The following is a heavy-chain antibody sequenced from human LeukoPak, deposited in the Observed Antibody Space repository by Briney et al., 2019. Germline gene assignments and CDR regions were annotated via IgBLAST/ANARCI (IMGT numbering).Heavy chain of an antibody. CDR1: GGSFSGYY. V-gene: IGHV4-34*01. CDR3: ARGGSCSSTSCYGLGHEY. D-gene: IGHD2-2*01. J-gene: IGHJ4*02. Sequence: SETLSLTCAVYGGSFSGYYWSWIRQPPGKGLEWIGEINHSGSTNYNPSLKSRVTISVDTSKNQFSLKLSSVTAADTAVYYCARGGSCSSTSCYGLGHEYWGQGTLVTVSS. CDR2: INHSGST.